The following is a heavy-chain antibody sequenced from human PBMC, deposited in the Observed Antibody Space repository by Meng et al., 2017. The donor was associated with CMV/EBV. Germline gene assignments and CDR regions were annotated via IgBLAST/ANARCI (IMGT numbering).Heavy chain of an antibody. CDR2: INHSGST. V-gene: IGHV4-34*01. CDR1: GGSFSGYY. Sequence: GSLRLSCAVYGGSFSGYYWSWIRQPPGKGLEWIGEINHSGSTNYNPSLKSRVTISVDTSKNQFSLKLSSVTAADTAVYYCARGRHHVLLSDWGQGTLVTVSS. J-gene: IGHJ4*02. CDR3: ARGRHHVLLSD. D-gene: IGHD2/OR15-2a*01.